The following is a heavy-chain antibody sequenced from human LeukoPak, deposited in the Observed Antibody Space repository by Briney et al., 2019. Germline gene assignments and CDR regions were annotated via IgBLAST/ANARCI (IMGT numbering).Heavy chain of an antibody. CDR2: IKDDDSDT. Sequence: PGGSLRLSCAASGFTFSSYWMHWVHQAPGKGLVWVSRIKDDDSDTNYADSVKGRFTISRDNAKNTLYLQMNSLRAEDTAVYYCTTIRPDYWGQGTLVTVSS. CDR1: GFTFSSYW. D-gene: IGHD5-12*01. V-gene: IGHV3-74*01. J-gene: IGHJ4*02. CDR3: TTIRPDY.